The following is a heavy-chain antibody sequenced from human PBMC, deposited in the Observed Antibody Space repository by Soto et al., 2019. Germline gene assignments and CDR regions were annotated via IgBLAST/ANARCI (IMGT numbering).Heavy chain of an antibody. CDR1: GYTLTELS. V-gene: IGHV1-24*01. CDR2: FDPEDGET. CDR3: ATDISRLIGSGSHYYYYYGMDV. J-gene: IGHJ6*02. D-gene: IGHD3-10*01. Sequence: ASVKVSCKVSGYTLTELSMHWVRQAPGKGLEWMGGFDPEDGETIYAQKFQGRVTMTEDTSTDTAYMELSSLRSEDTAVYYCATDISRLIGSGSHYYYYYGMDVWGQGTTVTVS.